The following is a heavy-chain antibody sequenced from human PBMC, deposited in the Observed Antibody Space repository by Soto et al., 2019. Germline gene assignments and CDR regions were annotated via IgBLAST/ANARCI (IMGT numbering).Heavy chain of an antibody. J-gene: IGHJ6*02. CDR2: INPSGGST. V-gene: IGHV1-46*01. D-gene: IGHD6-13*01. CDR1: GYTFTSYY. Sequence: GASVKVSCKASGYTFTSYYMHWVRQAPGQGLEWMGIINPSGGSTSYAQKFQGRVTMTRDTSTSTVYMELSSLRSEDTAVYYCARGRAAAFTVAHYYYYGMDVCGQGTTVTVSS. CDR3: ARGRAAAFTVAHYYYYGMDV.